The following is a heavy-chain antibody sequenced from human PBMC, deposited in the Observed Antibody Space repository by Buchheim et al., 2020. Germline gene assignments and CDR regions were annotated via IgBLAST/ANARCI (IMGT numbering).Heavy chain of an antibody. CDR3: ANTLGYCSGGSCWGWFDP. J-gene: IGHJ5*02. CDR1: GGSISSYY. CDR2: IYYSGST. V-gene: IGHV4-59*01. D-gene: IGHD2-15*01. Sequence: QVQLQESGPGLVKPSETLSLTCTVSGGSISSYYWSWIRQPPGKGLEWIGYIYYSGSTNYNPSLKSRVTISVDTSKNPFSLKLSSVTAADTAVYYCANTLGYCSGGSCWGWFDPWGQGTL.